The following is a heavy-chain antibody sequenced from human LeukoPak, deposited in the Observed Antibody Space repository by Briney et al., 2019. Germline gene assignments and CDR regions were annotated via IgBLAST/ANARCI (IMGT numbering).Heavy chain of an antibody. CDR3: ARDSSGYYFY. J-gene: IGHJ4*02. D-gene: IGHD3-22*01. CDR2: IIPIFGTA. CDR1: GGTFSSYA. Sequence: SVKLSCKAFGGTFSSYAISWVRQAPGQGLEWMGGIIPIFGTANYAQKFQGRVTITADKSTSTAYMELSSLRSEDTAVYYCARDSSGYYFYWGQGTLVTVSS. V-gene: IGHV1-69*06.